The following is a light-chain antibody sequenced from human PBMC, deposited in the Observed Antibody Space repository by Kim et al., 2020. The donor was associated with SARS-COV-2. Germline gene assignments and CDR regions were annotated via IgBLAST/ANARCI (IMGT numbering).Light chain of an antibody. V-gene: IGLV2-11*01. J-gene: IGLJ1*01. CDR2: DVT. CDR1: SGDVGGYDF. CDR3: CSYAGTYIGNV. Sequence: QSALTQPRSVSGSLGQSVTISCTGTSGDVGGYDFVSWYQQHPGKVPKFLIYDVTKRASGVPDRFSGSKSGNTATLTITGLRTEDEADYYCCSYAGTYIGNVFRTGTKVTVL.